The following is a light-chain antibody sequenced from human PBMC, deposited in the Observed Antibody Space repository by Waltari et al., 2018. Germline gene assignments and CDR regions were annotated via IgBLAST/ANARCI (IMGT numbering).Light chain of an antibody. CDR2: DAS. CDR3: QQRSNWPAT. J-gene: IGKJ2*01. V-gene: IGKV3-11*01. Sequence: EIVLTQSPATLSLSPGARATLSCRASQSISSYLAWYQQKHGQAPSLLIFDASNRATGIPARFSGSGSGTDFTLTINSLEPEDFAVYYCQQRSNWPATFGQGTKLEMK. CDR1: QSISSY.